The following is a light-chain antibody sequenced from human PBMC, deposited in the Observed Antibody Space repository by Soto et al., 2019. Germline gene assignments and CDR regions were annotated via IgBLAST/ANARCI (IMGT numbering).Light chain of an antibody. V-gene: IGKV1-39*01. J-gene: IGKJ1*01. CDR1: QTISTY. CDR2: GAS. CDR3: QQSSSTPPT. Sequence: DIQMTQSPSSLSASVGDRVTITCRASQTISTYLNWYQQKPGKAPKLLIYGASSLESGVPSRFSGRASGTDFTLTISSLQPEDFATYYCQQSSSTPPTFGQGTKVDIK.